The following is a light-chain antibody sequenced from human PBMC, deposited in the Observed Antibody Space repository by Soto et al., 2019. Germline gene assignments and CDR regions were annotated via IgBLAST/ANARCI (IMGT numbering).Light chain of an antibody. J-gene: IGLJ1*01. CDR3: CSFAGNFG. V-gene: IGLV2-11*01. Sequence: QCGLTQPRSWVESPVQSVTISCTRTNSDVAYYKYVSWYQQHPRRAPKLMIYDVSNRPSEVPHRFSGSKSSNTASLTLSGLQDEDEADYYCCSFAGNFGFGTGTKVPVL. CDR1: NSDVAYYKY. CDR2: DVS.